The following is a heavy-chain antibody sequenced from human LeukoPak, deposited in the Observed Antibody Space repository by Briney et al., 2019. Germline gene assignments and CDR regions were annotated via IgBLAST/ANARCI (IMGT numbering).Heavy chain of an antibody. J-gene: IGHJ4*02. Sequence: PSETLSLTCTVSGGSISSYYWSWIRQPAGKGLEWIGRIYTSGSTNYNPSLKSRVTISVDTSKNQFSLKLSSVTAADTAVYYCARARGDFWSGYRLFDYWGQGTLVTVSS. CDR2: IYTSGST. V-gene: IGHV4-4*07. CDR3: ARARGDFWSGYRLFDY. D-gene: IGHD3-3*01. CDR1: GGSISSYY.